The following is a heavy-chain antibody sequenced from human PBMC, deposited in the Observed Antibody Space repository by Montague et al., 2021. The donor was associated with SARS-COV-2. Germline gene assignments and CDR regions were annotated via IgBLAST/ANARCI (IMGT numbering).Heavy chain of an antibody. V-gene: IGHV3-30-3*01. CDR2: ISYDGSNK. CDR1: GFTFSSYA. D-gene: IGHD3-10*01. Sequence: SLRLSCAASGFTFSSYAMHWVRQAPGKGLEWVAVISYDGSNKYYADSVKGRFTISRDNSKNTLYLQMNSLRAEDTAVYYCARDTIYGSGSTGSDPWGQGTLVTVSS. CDR3: ARDTIYGSGSTGSDP. J-gene: IGHJ5*02.